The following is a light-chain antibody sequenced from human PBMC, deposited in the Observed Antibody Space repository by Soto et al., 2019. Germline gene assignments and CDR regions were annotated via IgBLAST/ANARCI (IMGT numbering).Light chain of an antibody. V-gene: IGLV1-40*01. Sequence: QSVLTQPPSVSGAPGQRVTISCTGSSSNIGAGYDVHWYQQLPGTAPNLLIYGNSNRPSGVPDRFYGSKSGTSASLAITGLQAEDEADYYCQSYDSSLSGVVFGGGTKLTVL. J-gene: IGLJ2*01. CDR3: QSYDSSLSGVV. CDR1: SSNIGAGYD. CDR2: GNS.